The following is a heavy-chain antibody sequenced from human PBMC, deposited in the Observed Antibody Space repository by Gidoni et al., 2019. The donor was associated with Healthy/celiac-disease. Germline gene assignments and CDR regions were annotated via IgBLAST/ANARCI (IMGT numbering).Heavy chain of an antibody. V-gene: IGHV3-7*01. CDR3: ASTRCSGGSCYSAFDY. Sequence: EVQLVESGGGLVQPGGSLRLSCAASGFTFSSYWMSWVRQAPGKGLEWVANIKQDGSEKYYVDSVKGRFTISRDNAKNSLYLQMNSLRAEDTAVYYCASTRCSGGSCYSAFDYWGQGTLVTVSS. D-gene: IGHD2-15*01. CDR1: GFTFSSYW. CDR2: IKQDGSEK. J-gene: IGHJ4*02.